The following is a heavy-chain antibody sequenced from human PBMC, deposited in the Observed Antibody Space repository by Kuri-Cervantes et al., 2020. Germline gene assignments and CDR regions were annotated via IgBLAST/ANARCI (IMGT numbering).Heavy chain of an antibody. CDR2: ISYDGSNK. V-gene: IGHV3-30-3*01. CDR3: ARGTRRSFDI. J-gene: IGHJ3*02. D-gene: IGHD2-15*01. CDR1: RFNFTTFD. Sequence: GESLKISCAASRFNFTTFDMHGDGQAPVKELEWLALISYDGSNKYYADSVKGRFTISRDNSKNTLYLQMNSLRAEDTAVYYCARGTRRSFDIWGQGTMVTVSS.